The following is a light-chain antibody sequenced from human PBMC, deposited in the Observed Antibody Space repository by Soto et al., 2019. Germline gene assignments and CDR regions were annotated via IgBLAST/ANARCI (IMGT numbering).Light chain of an antibody. V-gene: IGKV3-20*01. CDR3: QKSGSSPYL. J-gene: IGKJ2*01. CDR2: GTS. CDR1: QSISSSY. Sequence: EIVLTQSPGTLSLSPGERATLSCRASQSISSSYLARYQQKPDQAPRLLIYGTSSRATGLPDKFSGRGSGTDFTLTIRRLEHEGVAVYFWQKSGSSPYLFGQWTKLEI.